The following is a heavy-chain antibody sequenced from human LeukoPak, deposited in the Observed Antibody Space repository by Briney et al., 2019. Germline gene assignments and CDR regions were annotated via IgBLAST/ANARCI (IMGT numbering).Heavy chain of an antibody. D-gene: IGHD3-10*01. V-gene: IGHV3-7*01. J-gene: IGHJ4*02. CDR1: GFTFSSYW. CDR2: IKQDGREK. Sequence: PGGALRLSCAASGFTFSSYWRSGLRQAPGKGREGVANIKQDGREKYYVYSVKGRFTITRDNAKNSLYLQMNSMRAEDMDVYSCARDMGQYYGSGSYWDYWGQGTLVTVSS. CDR3: ARDMGQYYGSGSYWDY.